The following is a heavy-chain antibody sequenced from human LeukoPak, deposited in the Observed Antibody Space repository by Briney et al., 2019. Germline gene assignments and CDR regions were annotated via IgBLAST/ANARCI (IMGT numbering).Heavy chain of an antibody. Sequence: ASVKVSCKASGYTFTSYGISWVRQAPGQGLEWMGWISAYNGNTNYAQKLQGGVTMTTDTYTSTAYMEMRRLRADDTAGYYCARFDFVGRTVDHWGQGTLVTVSS. CDR1: GYTFTSYG. CDR2: ISAYNGNT. J-gene: IGHJ4*02. CDR3: ARFDFVGRTVDH. D-gene: IGHD3-3*01. V-gene: IGHV1-18*01.